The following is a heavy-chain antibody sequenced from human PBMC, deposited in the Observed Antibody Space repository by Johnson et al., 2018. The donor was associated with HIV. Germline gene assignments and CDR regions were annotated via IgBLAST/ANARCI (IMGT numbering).Heavy chain of an antibody. CDR1: GFTFSSYG. CDR2: IWYDGSNK. V-gene: IGHV3-33*01. CDR3: ASADYNWVSPGAFDI. J-gene: IGHJ3*02. Sequence: QVQLVESGGGVVQPGRSLRLSCTASGFTFSSYGLHWVRQAPGKGLEWVAVIWYDGSNKYYADSVKGRFTISRDNSKNTLYLQMNSLRAEDTAVYYCASADYNWVSPGAFDIWGQGTTVTVSS. D-gene: IGHD1-20*01.